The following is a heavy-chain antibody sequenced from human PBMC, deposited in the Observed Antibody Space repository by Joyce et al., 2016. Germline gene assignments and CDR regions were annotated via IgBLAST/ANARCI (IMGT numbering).Heavy chain of an antibody. V-gene: IGHV4-39*01. CDR1: GGAISNASYY. D-gene: IGHD1-26*01. CDR3: ATEWDLDYFDY. CDR2: IHYNGRT. J-gene: IGHJ4*02. Sequence: QLQVQESGPGLVKPSETLSLACFVSGGAISNASYYWGGIRQPPGKGLECIGSIHYNGRTYYNPALKSRVSIAVDTSKNKFSLKLHSVTAADTAVYYCATEWDLDYFDYWGRGTLVTGSS.